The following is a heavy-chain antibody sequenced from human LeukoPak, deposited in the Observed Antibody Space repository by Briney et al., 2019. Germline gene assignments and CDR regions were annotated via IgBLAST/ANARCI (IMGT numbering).Heavy chain of an antibody. CDR3: ARDPPNYYDSSGLYYFDY. V-gene: IGHV1-46*01. J-gene: IGHJ4*02. Sequence: ASVKVSCKASGYTFTSYYMHWVRQAPRQGLEWMGIINPSGGSTSYAQKFQGRVTMTRDTSTSTVYMELSSLRSEDTAVYYCARDPPNYYDSSGLYYFDYWGQGTLVTVSS. D-gene: IGHD3-22*01. CDR1: GYTFTSYY. CDR2: INPSGGST.